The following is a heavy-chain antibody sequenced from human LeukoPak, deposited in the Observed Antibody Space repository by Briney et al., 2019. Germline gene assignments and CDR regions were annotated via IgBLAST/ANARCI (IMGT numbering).Heavy chain of an antibody. CDR1: GFTFSSYW. CDR2: IKQDGSEK. Sequence: GGSLRLSCAASGFTFSSYWMSWVRQAPGKGLEWVANIKQDGSEKYYVDSVKGRFTISRDNAKNSLYLQMNSLRAEDTAVYYCARDEFGELSPRFDYWGQGTLVTVSS. J-gene: IGHJ4*02. V-gene: IGHV3-7*01. D-gene: IGHD3-10*01. CDR3: ARDEFGELSPRFDY.